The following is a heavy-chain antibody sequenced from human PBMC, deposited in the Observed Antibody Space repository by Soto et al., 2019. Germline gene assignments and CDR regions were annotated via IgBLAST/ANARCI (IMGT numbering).Heavy chain of an antibody. D-gene: IGHD5-18*01. CDR3: AKATSAYTYGYFDF. CDR1: GFTFRNYA. V-gene: IGHV3-30*04. J-gene: IGHJ4*02. Sequence: GGSLRLSCEVTGFTFRNYAMQWVRQAPGKGLEWVAVISHDGSSQYYADSMRGRLTISRDNSKTTLYLEINSLRTDDTAIYYCAKATSAYTYGYFDFWGQGTVVTVSS. CDR2: ISHDGSSQ.